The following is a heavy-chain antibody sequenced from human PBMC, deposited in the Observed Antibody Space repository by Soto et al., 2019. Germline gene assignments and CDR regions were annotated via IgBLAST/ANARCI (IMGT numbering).Heavy chain of an antibody. CDR1: GYTLTELS. D-gene: IGHD3-3*01. J-gene: IGHJ4*02. V-gene: IGHV1-24*01. CDR3: ATDFSYYDFWSGPPADN. Sequence: GASVKVSCKVSGYTLTELSMHWVRQAPGKGLEWMGGFDPEDGETIYAQKFQGRVTMTEDTSTDTAYMELSSLRSEDTAVYYCATDFSYYDFWSGPPADNWGQGTLVTVSS. CDR2: FDPEDGET.